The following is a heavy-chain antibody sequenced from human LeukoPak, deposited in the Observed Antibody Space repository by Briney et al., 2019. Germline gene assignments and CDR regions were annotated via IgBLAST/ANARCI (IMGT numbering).Heavy chain of an antibody. CDR1: GFTFSSYW. CDR2: IKQDGSEK. CDR3: ARGYYDFWSGHGGAFDI. J-gene: IGHJ3*02. D-gene: IGHD3-3*01. V-gene: IGHV3-7*04. Sequence: GGSLRLSCAASGFTFSSYWMSWVRQAPGKGLEWVANIKQDGSEKYYVDSVKGRFTISRDNAKNSLYLQMNSLRAEDTAVYYCARGYYDFWSGHGGAFDIWGQGTMVTVSS.